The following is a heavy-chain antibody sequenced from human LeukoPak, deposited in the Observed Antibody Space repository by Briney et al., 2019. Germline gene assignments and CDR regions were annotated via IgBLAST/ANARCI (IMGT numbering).Heavy chain of an antibody. CDR3: ARRSYCGGDCYGSDAFDI. Sequence: PGGSLRLSCAASGFTFSSYEMNWVRQAPGKGLEWVSYISSSGSTIYYADSVKGRFTISRDNAKNSLYLQMNSLRAEDTAAYYCARRSYCGGDCYGSDAFDIWGQGTMVTVSS. CDR2: ISSSGSTI. V-gene: IGHV3-48*03. J-gene: IGHJ3*02. D-gene: IGHD2-21*02. CDR1: GFTFSSYE.